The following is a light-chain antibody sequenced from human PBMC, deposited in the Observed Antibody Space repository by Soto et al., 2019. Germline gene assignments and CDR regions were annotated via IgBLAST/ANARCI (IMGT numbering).Light chain of an antibody. CDR3: QQRRNWPRT. Sequence: EIVLTHSPATLSLSPGERATLSCRASQSVSSSLAWYQQKPGQAPRLLIYDASNRATGITARFSGSGSGKDFTLTISSLEPEDFAVYYCQQRRNWPRTFGQGTKVEIK. CDR1: QSVSSS. CDR2: DAS. J-gene: IGKJ1*01. V-gene: IGKV3-11*01.